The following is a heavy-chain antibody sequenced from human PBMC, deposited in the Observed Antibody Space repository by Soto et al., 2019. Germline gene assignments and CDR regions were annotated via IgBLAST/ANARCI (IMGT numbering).Heavy chain of an antibody. CDR3: ARGDSGYSGYAFDY. CDR2: IYYRGST. J-gene: IGHJ4*02. D-gene: IGHD5-12*01. CDR1: GGSISSGDYY. Sequence: SETLSLTCTVSGGSISSGDYYWSWIRQPPGKGLEWIGYIYYRGSTYYNPSLKSRVTISVDTSKNQFSLKLSSVTAADTAVYYCARGDSGYSGYAFDYWGQGTLVTVSS. V-gene: IGHV4-30-4*01.